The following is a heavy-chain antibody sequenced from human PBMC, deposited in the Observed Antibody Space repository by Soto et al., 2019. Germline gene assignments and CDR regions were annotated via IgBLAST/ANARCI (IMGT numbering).Heavy chain of an antibody. CDR3: ARDSYYDSSGYYPYYFDY. D-gene: IGHD3-22*01. Sequence: QVQLVESGGGVVQPGRSLRLSCEASGFTFSSYGMHWVRQAPGKGLEWVAVIWYDGSNKYYADSVKGRFTISRDNSKNTLYLQMNSLTTEDKAVYYCARDSYYDSSGYYPYYFDYWGQGTLVTVSS. CDR2: IWYDGSNK. V-gene: IGHV3-33*01. J-gene: IGHJ4*02. CDR1: GFTFSSYG.